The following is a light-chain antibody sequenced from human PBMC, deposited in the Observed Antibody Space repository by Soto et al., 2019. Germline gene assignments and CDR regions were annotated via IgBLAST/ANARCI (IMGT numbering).Light chain of an antibody. CDR1: SSNIGGNT. CDR2: STN. Sequence: CVLTQSPSASGTAGEGVTISCSGSSSNIGGNTVNWYQQLPGSAPKLLMYSTNQRPSGVPDRFSGSKSGTSASLAISGLQSEDEADYYCAAWDGSLNVVLFGGGTKVTVL. J-gene: IGLJ2*01. CDR3: AAWDGSLNVVL. V-gene: IGLV1-44*01.